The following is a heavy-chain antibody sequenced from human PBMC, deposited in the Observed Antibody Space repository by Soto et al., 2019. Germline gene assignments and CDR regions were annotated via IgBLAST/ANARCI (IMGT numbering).Heavy chain of an antibody. CDR2: IIPMFGTA. V-gene: IGHV1-69*12. J-gene: IGHJ4*02. D-gene: IGHD4-17*01. CDR1: GGTFGSYA. Sequence: QVKLVQSGAEVKKPGSSVKVSCKASGGTFGSYAISWVRQAPGQGLEWMGGIIPMFGTANYAQKFQGRVTITADDSTSTAYMELSSLGSEDTAVYYCARGGGDYGLPYFDYWGQGTLVTVSS. CDR3: ARGGGDYGLPYFDY.